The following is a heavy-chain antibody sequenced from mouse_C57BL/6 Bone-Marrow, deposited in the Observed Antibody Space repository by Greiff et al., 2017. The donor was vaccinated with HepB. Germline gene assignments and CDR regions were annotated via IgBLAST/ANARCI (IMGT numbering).Heavy chain of an antibody. CDR3: TRDDYPWFAY. J-gene: IGHJ3*01. D-gene: IGHD2-4*01. V-gene: IGHV5-9-1*02. Sequence: EVQRVESGEGLVKPGGSLKLSCAASGFTFSSYAMSWVRQTPEKRLEWVAYISSGGDYIYYADTVKGRFTISRDNARNTLYLQMSSLKSEDTAMYYCTRDDYPWFAYWGQGTLVTVSA. CDR2: ISSGGDYI. CDR1: GFTFSSYA.